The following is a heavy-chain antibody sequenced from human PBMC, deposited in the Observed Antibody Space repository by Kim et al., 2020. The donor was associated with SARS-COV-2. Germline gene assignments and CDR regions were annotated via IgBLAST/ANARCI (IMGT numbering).Heavy chain of an antibody. Sequence: GGSLRLSCAASGFTFDDYAMHWVRQAPGKGLEWVSGISWNSGSIGYADSVKGRFTISRDNAKNSLYLQMNSLRAEDTALYYCAKARGRFGELANGYYYYGMDVWGQGTTVTVSS. V-gene: IGHV3-9*01. CDR3: AKARGRFGELANGYYYYGMDV. J-gene: IGHJ6*02. CDR1: GFTFDDYA. CDR2: ISWNSGSI. D-gene: IGHD3-10*01.